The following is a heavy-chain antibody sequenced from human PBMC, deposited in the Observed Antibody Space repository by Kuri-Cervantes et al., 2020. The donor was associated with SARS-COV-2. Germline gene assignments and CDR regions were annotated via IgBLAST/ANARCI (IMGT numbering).Heavy chain of an antibody. D-gene: IGHD4-17*01. J-gene: IGHJ6*02. CDR3: ARDPTTVTTGIGMDV. Sequence: ASVKVSCKASGYTFTTYYIHWVRQAPGQGLEWMGIINPSGGGPSYAQKFQGRVAVTRDTPTSTVYMELSSLRSEDTAVYYCARDPTTVTTGIGMDVWGQGTTVTVSS. CDR1: GYTFTTYY. CDR2: INPSGGGP. V-gene: IGHV1-46*01.